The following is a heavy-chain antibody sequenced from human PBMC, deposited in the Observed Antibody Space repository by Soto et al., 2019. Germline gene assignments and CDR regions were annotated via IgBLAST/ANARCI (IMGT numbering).Heavy chain of an antibody. D-gene: IGHD2-2*01. J-gene: IGHJ4*01. CDR3: AKDHCGSPTCYSYFDF. CDR2: ISGSGGST. V-gene: IGHV3-23*01. Sequence: HPGESLRLSCAACGFTFSSYAMSWVRQAPGKGLEWVSTISGSGGSTYYADSVKGRFTISRDNSKNTLYLQMNSLRAEDTAVYYCAKDHCGSPTCYSYFDFWGQGILVTVSS. CDR1: GFTFSSYA.